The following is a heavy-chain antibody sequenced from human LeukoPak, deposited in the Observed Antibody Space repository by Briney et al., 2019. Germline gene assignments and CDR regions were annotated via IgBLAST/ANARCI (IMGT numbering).Heavy chain of an antibody. D-gene: IGHD3-10*01. CDR1: GGSFSGYY. CDR2: INHSGST. Sequence: SETLSLTCAVYGGSFSGYYWSWIRQPPGKGLEWIGEINHSGSTNYNPSLKSRVTISVDTSKNQFSLKLSSVTAADTAVYYCARGPWFGELSSAFDIWGQGTMVTVSS. V-gene: IGHV4-34*01. CDR3: ARGPWFGELSSAFDI. J-gene: IGHJ3*02.